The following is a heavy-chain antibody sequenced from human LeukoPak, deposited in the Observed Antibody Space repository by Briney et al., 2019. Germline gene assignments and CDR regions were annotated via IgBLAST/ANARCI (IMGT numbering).Heavy chain of an antibody. J-gene: IGHJ4*02. Sequence: PGGSLRLSCTASGFTFSSYWMNWVRQAPGKGLEWVANIKQDGSEKYYVDSVKGRFTISRDNDKKSLYLQMDSLRAEDTAVYYCARETEMANLDYWGQGTLVTVSS. CDR3: ARETEMANLDY. D-gene: IGHD5-24*01. CDR1: GFTFSSYW. V-gene: IGHV3-7*04. CDR2: IKQDGSEK.